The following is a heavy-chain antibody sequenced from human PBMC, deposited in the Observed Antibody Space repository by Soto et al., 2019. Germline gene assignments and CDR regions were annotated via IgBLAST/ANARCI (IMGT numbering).Heavy chain of an antibody. J-gene: IGHJ4*02. Sequence: EVQLVESGGGLVQPGGSLRLSCAASGFTFNNYSINWVRQAPGKGLEWISYISSSGSAQYYADSVKGRFTISRDNAKNSLYLQMNSLRDEDTAVYYCARGGQWVTGSSDSWGQGTLVTVSS. CDR2: ISSSGSAQ. CDR1: GFTFNNYS. D-gene: IGHD2-21*02. CDR3: ARGGQWVTGSSDS. V-gene: IGHV3-48*02.